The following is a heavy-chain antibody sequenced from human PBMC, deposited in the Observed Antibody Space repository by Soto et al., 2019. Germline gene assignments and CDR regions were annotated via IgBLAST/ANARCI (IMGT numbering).Heavy chain of an antibody. J-gene: IGHJ4*02. V-gene: IGHV1-3*01. D-gene: IGHD2-21*01. Sequence: ASVKVSCKASGYTFTSYAMYWVRQSPGQRLEWMGWINAGNGNTKYSQKFQGRVTITRDTSASTAYMELSSLRSEDTAVYYCARDHSPQDGGFDYWGQGTLVTVSS. CDR2: INAGNGNT. CDR1: GYTFTSYA. CDR3: ARDHSPQDGGFDY.